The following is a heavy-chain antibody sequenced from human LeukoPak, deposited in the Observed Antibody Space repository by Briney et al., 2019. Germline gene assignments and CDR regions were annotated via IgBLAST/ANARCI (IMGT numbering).Heavy chain of an antibody. Sequence: QAGGSLRLSCAASGFTFSSYAMSWVRQAPGKGLEWVSAISGSGGSTYYADSVKGRFTISRDNSKNTLYLQMNSLRAEDTAVYYCAKEEVAYNWNYGGAFDIWGQGTMVTVSS. J-gene: IGHJ3*02. CDR3: AKEEVAYNWNYGGAFDI. CDR2: ISGSGGST. CDR1: GFTFSSYA. V-gene: IGHV3-23*01. D-gene: IGHD1-7*01.